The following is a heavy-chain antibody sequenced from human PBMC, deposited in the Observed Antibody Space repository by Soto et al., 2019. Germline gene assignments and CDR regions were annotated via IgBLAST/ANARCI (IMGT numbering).Heavy chain of an antibody. V-gene: IGHV4-30-4*01. CDR1: GASVSSGDYY. D-gene: IGHD2-8*01. J-gene: IGHJ4*02. CDR3: ARRSMLRVNFFDY. CDR2: IHYRGYT. Sequence: PSETLSLTCTVSGASVSSGDYYWTWIRQPPGKGLEWIGYIHYRGYTYYNPSLKSRVSILVDTSKKQFSLTLSSVTAADTAVYYCARRSMLRVNFFDYWGRGTLVTV.